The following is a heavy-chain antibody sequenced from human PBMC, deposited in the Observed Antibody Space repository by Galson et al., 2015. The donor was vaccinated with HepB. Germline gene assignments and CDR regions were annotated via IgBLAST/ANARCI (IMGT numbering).Heavy chain of an antibody. Sequence: LSLTCIVSGGSISTYYWSWIRQPPGKGLEWIGFIYYSGSTNYNPSLKSRVTVSVDTSKNQFSLKLSSVTAADTAVYYCARQKGTMMPFDYWGQGTLVTVSS. V-gene: IGHV4-59*08. CDR1: GGSISTYY. CDR2: IYYSGST. CDR3: ARQKGTMMPFDY. J-gene: IGHJ4*02. D-gene: IGHD3-22*01.